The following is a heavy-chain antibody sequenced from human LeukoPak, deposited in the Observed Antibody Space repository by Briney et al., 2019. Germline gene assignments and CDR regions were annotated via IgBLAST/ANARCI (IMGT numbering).Heavy chain of an antibody. V-gene: IGHV1-18*01. CDR2: ISAYNGNT. CDR3: ARRQISPCSSSPSADH. J-gene: IGHJ4*02. D-gene: IGHD6-6*01. CDR1: GYTFTSYG. Sequence: ASVKVSCKASGYTFTSYGISWVRQAPGQGLEWMGWISAYNGNTNYAQKLQGRVTMTTDTSTSTAYMELRSLRSDDTAVYYCARRQISPCSSSPSADHWGQGALVTVSS.